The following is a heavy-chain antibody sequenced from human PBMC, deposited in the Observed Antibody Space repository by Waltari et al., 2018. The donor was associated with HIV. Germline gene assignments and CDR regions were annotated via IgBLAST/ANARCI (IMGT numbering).Heavy chain of an antibody. V-gene: IGHV3-53*01. J-gene: IGHJ3*02. CDR3: ARDGGNYDSSGYYYPGDAFDI. CDR1: GFTVRSSY. CDR2: IYSGGST. Sequence: EVQLVQSGGVLFQPGGSLRLSCAASGFTVRSSYMSLIRPAPGTGLEWVSVIYSGGSTYYADSVKGRFTISRDNSKNTLYLQMNSLRAEDTAVYYCARDGGNYDSSGYYYPGDAFDIWGQGTMVTVSS. D-gene: IGHD3-22*01.